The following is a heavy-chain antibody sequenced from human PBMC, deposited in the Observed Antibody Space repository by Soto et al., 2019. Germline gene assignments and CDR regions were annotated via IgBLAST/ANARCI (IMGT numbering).Heavy chain of an antibody. CDR2: IKQDGGDK. CDR3: ARHDPYNWNRDFDY. V-gene: IGHV3-7*01. J-gene: IGHJ4*02. Sequence: EVQLVESGGGLVQPGGSLRISCAASGFSFNSYWMSWVRQAPGKGLEWVASIKQDGGDKYYVDSVRGRFTISRDNSKNSLFLQMNSLRAEDTAVYYCARHDPYNWNRDFDYWGQGPVVTVSS. D-gene: IGHD1-20*01. CDR1: GFSFNSYW.